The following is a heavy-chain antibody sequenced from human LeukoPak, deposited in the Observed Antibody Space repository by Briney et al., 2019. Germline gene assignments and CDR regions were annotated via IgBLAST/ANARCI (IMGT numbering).Heavy chain of an antibody. Sequence: SETLSLTCTVSGGSISSSSYYWGWIRQPPGKGLEWIGSIYHSGSTYYNPSLKSRVTISVDTSKNQFSLKLSSVTAADTAVYYCARDLGAFIVATIFDYWGQGTLVTVSS. CDR2: IYHSGST. CDR3: ARDLGAFIVATIFDY. D-gene: IGHD5-12*01. J-gene: IGHJ4*02. CDR1: GGSISSSSYY. V-gene: IGHV4-39*07.